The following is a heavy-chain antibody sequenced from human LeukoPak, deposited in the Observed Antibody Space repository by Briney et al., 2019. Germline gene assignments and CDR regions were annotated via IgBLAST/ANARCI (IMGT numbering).Heavy chain of an antibody. V-gene: IGHV3-21*01. J-gene: IGHJ4*02. CDR3: ARDVGSSEG. D-gene: IGHD6-6*01. CDR2: ISSSSSYI. Sequence: PGGSLRLSCAGSGFTFSNSWMGWVRQAPGKGLEWVSSISSSSSYIYYADSVKGRFTISRDNAKNSLYLQMNSLRAEDTAVYYCARDVGSSEGWGQGTLVTVSS. CDR1: GFTFSNSW.